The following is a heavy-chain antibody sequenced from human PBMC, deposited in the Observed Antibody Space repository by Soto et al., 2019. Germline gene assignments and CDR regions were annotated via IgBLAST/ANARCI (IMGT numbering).Heavy chain of an antibody. CDR1: GGTFSSYA. V-gene: IGHV1-69*01. J-gene: IGHJ6*02. CDR2: IIPIFGTA. Sequence: QVQLVQSGAEVKKPGSSVKVSCKASGGTFSSYAISWVRQAPGQGLEWMGGIIPIFGTANYAQKFQGRVTITADESTSPAYMELSSLRSEDTAVYYCARDKMYYYYYGMDVWGQGTTVTVSS. CDR3: ARDKMYYYYYGMDV.